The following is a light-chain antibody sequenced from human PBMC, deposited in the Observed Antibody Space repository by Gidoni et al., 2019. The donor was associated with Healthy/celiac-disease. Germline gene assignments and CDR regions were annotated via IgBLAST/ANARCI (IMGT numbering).Light chain of an antibody. CDR2: AAY. J-gene: IGKJ3*01. CDR1: QRISSY. V-gene: IGKV1-39*01. Sequence: DIQMTQSPSSLSASVGDRVTITCRASQRISSYLNWYQQKPGKAPKLLIYAAYSLQSGVTSRFSGSGSGTDFTLTISSLQPEDFATYYCQQSYSTLLLTFGPGTKVDIK. CDR3: QQSYSTLLLT.